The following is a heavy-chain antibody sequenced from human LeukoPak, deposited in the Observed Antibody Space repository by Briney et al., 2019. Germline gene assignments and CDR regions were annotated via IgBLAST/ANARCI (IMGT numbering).Heavy chain of an antibody. D-gene: IGHD6-19*01. CDR3: ALLGGWYVSSYFDY. CDR2: INPNSGGT. CDR1: GSTFTGYY. Sequence: ASVKVSCQASGSTFTGYYMHWVRQAPGQGLEWMGRINPNSGGTNYAQKFQGRVTMTRDTSISTAYMELSRLRSDDTAVYYCALLGGWYVSSYFDYWGQGTLVTVSS. J-gene: IGHJ4*02. V-gene: IGHV1-2*06.